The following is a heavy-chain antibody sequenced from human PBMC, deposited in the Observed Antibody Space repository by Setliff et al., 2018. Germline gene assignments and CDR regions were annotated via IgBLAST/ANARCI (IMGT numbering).Heavy chain of an antibody. Sequence: PGESLKISCKGSGYSFISYWIGWVRQMPGKGLEWMGIIYPGDSDTRYSPSFQGQVTISADKSISTAYLQWSSLKASDTAMYYCARQPGGDWEYYFDYWVPETLLVTVSS. CDR1: GYSFISYW. V-gene: IGHV5-51*01. CDR2: IYPGDSDT. J-gene: IGHJ4*03. CDR3: ARQPGGDWEYYFDY. D-gene: IGHD1-26*01.